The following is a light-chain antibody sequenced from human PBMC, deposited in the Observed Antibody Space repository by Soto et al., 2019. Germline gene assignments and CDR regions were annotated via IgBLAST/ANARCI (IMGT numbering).Light chain of an antibody. CDR1: SSDVGGHNY. CDR3: SSYTSSSTPFYV. Sequence: QSALTQPASVSGSPGQSITISCTGTSSDVGGHNYVSWYQQHPGKAPKLMIYEVSNRPSGVSNRFSGSKSGNTASLTISGLQAEDEADYYCSSYTSSSTPFYVFGTVTQLTVL. CDR2: EVS. V-gene: IGLV2-14*01. J-gene: IGLJ1*01.